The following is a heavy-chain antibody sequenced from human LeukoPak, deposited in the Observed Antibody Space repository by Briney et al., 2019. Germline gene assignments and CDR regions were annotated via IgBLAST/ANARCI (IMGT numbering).Heavy chain of an antibody. V-gene: IGHV3-7*01. CDR1: GITLRNAR. Sequence: GGSLRLSCVASGITLRNARTSWVRQAPGKGLEWVASIKQDGGETFYVDSVKGRFTISRDNAKNSLYLQMNSLRAEDTAVYYCTREDHSNYNYWGQGTLVTVSS. CDR3: TREDHSNYNY. CDR2: IKQDGGET. D-gene: IGHD4-11*01. J-gene: IGHJ4*02.